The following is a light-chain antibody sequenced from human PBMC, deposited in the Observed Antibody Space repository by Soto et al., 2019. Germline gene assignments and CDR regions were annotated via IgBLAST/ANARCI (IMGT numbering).Light chain of an antibody. Sequence: DIQMTQSPTSLSASVGDRVTITCRASQDIRNFVAWYQQKPGKAPKLLIYAASTLQSGVPSRFSGSGSGTDFTLTINNLQPEDVATYSCQKYSSVPVFGPGTKVEIQ. J-gene: IGKJ3*01. CDR3: QKYSSVPV. CDR1: QDIRNF. CDR2: AAS. V-gene: IGKV1-27*01.